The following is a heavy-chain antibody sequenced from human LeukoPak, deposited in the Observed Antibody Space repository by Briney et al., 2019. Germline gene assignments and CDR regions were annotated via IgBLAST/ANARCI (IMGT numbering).Heavy chain of an antibody. Sequence: ASVKVSCKSSGGTFSSYGISWVRQAPGQGPEWMGWISAYNGNTNYAQKLQGRVTMTTDTSTSTAYMELRSLRSDDTAVYYCARVGCSSTSCYHYYYYMDVWGKGTTVTVFS. CDR2: ISAYNGNT. V-gene: IGHV1-18*01. CDR1: GGTFSSYG. CDR3: ARVGCSSTSCYHYYYYMDV. D-gene: IGHD2-2*01. J-gene: IGHJ6*03.